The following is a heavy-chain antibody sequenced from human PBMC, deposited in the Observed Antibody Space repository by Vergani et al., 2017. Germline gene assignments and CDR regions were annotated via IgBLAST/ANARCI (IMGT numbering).Heavy chain of an antibody. V-gene: IGHV1-2*02. CDR1: GYTFTGYY. CDR3: ARPYYDILTGYPPSYYYYMDV. D-gene: IGHD3-9*01. CDR2: INPNSGGT. J-gene: IGHJ6*03. Sequence: QVQLVQSGAEVKKPGASVKVSCKASGYTFTGYYMHWVRQAPGQGLEWMGWINPNSGGTNYAQKFQGRVTMTRDTSLSTAYLELSRLRSDDTAVYYCARPYYDILTGYPPSYYYYMDVWGKGTTVTVSS.